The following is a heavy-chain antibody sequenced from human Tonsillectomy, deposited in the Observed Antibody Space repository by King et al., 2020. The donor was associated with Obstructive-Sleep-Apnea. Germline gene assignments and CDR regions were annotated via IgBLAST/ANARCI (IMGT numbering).Heavy chain of an antibody. CDR1: GFTFSSYA. CDR3: ARVCSSSWHDY. D-gene: IGHD6-13*01. Sequence: QLVQSGGGVVQPGRSLRLSCAASGFTFSSYAMHWVRQAPGKGLEWVAVISYDGSNKYYADSVKGRFTISRDNSKNTLYLQMNSLRAEDTAVYYCARVCSSSWHDYWGQGTLVTVSS. J-gene: IGHJ4*02. V-gene: IGHV3-30*04. CDR2: ISYDGSNK.